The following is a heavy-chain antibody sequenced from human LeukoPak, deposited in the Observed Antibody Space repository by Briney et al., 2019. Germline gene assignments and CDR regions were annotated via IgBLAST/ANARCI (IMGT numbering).Heavy chain of an antibody. V-gene: IGHV4-39*07. D-gene: IGHD6-6*01. CDR3: ARAGSSYFDY. CDR1: GGSISSSSYY. J-gene: IGHJ4*02. Sequence: PSETLSLTCTVSGGSISSSSYYSGWLRQPPGKGLEWIGGIYYTSSTYYNPSLKSRVNISVDTSKNQFSLKLSSVTAADTAVYYCARAGSSYFDYWGQGTLVTVSS. CDR2: IYYTSST.